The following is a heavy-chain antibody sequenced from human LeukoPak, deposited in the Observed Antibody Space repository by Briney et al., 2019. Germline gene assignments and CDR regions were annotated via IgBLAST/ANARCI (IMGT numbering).Heavy chain of an antibody. CDR3: ARQGIAAAGKPLDY. CDR1: GFTFSGSA. J-gene: IGHJ4*02. Sequence: GGSLRLSCAASGFTFSGSAMHWVRQASGKGLEYVSAISSNGGSTYYANSVKGRFTISRDNSKNTLYLQMGSLRAEDMAVYYCARQGIAAAGKPLDYWGQGTLVTVSS. D-gene: IGHD6-13*01. CDR2: ISSNGGST. V-gene: IGHV3-64*01.